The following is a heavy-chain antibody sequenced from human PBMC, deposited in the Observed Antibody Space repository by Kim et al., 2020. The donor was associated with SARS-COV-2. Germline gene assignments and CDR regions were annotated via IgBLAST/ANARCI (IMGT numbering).Heavy chain of an antibody. J-gene: IGHJ5*02. V-gene: IGHV4-31*03. CDR1: GGSISSGGYY. CDR2: IYYSGST. Sequence: SETLSLTCTVSGGSISSGGYYWSWIRQHPGKGLEWIGYIYYSGSTYYNPSLKSRVTISVDTSKNQFSLKLSSVTAADTAVYYCARDFGTYYYDSSGSSGFDPWGQGTLVTVSS. CDR3: ARDFGTYYYDSSGSSGFDP. D-gene: IGHD3-22*01.